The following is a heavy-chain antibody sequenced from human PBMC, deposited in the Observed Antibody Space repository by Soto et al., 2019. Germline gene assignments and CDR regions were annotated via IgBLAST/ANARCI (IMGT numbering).Heavy chain of an antibody. Sequence: EVQVSESGGGLVQPGGSLRLSCATSGFTFSHYPMNWVRQAPGKGLEWVSGISAGGDRRYYADSVKGRFTIFRDNSKNSVSLQMNSLRVEDTAVYYCARRVWGQGTLVTVSS. CDR3: ARRV. V-gene: IGHV3-23*01. J-gene: IGHJ4*02. CDR1: GFTFSHYP. CDR2: ISAGGDRR.